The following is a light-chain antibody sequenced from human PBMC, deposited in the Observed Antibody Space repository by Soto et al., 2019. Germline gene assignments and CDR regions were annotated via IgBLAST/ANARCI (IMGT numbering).Light chain of an antibody. CDR1: SSDVGGYNY. CDR3: SSYPSSSTLV. J-gene: IGLJ1*01. CDR2: DVS. V-gene: IGLV2-14*01. Sequence: QSVLTQPASVSGSPGQSITISCTGTSSDVGGYNYVSWYQQHPGKAPKLMIYDVSNRPSGVSNRFSGSKSGNTASLTISGLQAEDEADYYCSSYPSSSTLVFGTGTTLTVL.